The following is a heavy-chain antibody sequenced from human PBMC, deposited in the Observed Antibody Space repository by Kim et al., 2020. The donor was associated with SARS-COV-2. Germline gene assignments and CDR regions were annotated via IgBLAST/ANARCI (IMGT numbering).Heavy chain of an antibody. V-gene: IGHV4-39*01. J-gene: IGHJ4*02. Sequence: SETLSLTCTVSGGSISSSSYYWGWNRQPPGKGLEWIGSIYYSGSTYYNPSLKSRVTISVDTSKNQFSLQLSSVTAADTAVYYCARQLADDFWSGYPTAFDYWGQGTLVTVSS. CDR2: IYYSGST. CDR3: ARQLADDFWSGYPTAFDY. CDR1: GGSISSSSYY. D-gene: IGHD3-3*01.